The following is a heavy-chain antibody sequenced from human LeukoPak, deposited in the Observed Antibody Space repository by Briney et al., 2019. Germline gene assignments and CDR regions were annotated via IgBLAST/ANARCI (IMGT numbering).Heavy chain of an antibody. CDR3: ARAGSSGWSYFYYGMDV. CDR2: VSASGGST. V-gene: IGHV3-23*01. D-gene: IGHD6-19*01. J-gene: IGHJ6*02. Sequence: PGGSLRLSCAASGFTFSSYSMNWVRQAPGKGLEWVSTVSASGGSTYYADSVKGRFTISRDNSKNTLYLQMNSLRAEDTAVYYCARAGSSGWSYFYYGMDVWGQGTTVTVSS. CDR1: GFTFSSYS.